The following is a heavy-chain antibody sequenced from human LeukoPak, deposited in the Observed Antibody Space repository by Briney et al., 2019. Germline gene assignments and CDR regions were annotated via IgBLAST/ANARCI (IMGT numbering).Heavy chain of an antibody. CDR1: GGSISSGDYY. V-gene: IGHV4-30-4*01. Sequence: SETLSLTCTVSGGSISSGDYYWSWIRQPPGKGLEWIGYIYYSGSTYYNPSLKSRVTISVDTSKNQFSLKLSSVTAADTAVYYCARVGPAAIRYFDLWGRGTLVTVSS. D-gene: IGHD2-2*01. CDR2: IYYSGST. J-gene: IGHJ2*01. CDR3: ARVGPAAIRYFDL.